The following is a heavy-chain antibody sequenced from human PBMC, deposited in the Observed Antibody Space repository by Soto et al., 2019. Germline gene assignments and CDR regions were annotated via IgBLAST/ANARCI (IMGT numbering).Heavy chain of an antibody. D-gene: IGHD5-12*01. CDR3: ARGYSGYDLDY. V-gene: IGHV4-30-2*01. J-gene: IGHJ4*02. CDR2: IYHSGST. Sequence: SETLSLTCAVSGGSISSGGYSWSWIRQPPGKGLEWIGYIYHSGSTYYNPSLKSRVTISVDRSKNQFSLKLSSVTAADTAVYYCARGYSGYDLDYWGQGTLVTVSS. CDR1: GGSISSGGYS.